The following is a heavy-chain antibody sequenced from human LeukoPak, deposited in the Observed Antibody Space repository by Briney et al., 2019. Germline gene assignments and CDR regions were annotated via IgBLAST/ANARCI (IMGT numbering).Heavy chain of an antibody. J-gene: IGHJ3*02. CDR1: GYTCTGYY. CDR2: INPNSGGT. D-gene: IGHD5/OR15-5a*01. Sequence: ASVKVSCKASGYTCTGYYIHWVRQAPGQGVEWMGWINPNSGGTNYAQKFQGSVTLTRDTSISTAYMELSRLRSDDTAVYYCARVPVYGSDAFYIWGQGTMVTVSS. V-gene: IGHV1-2*02. CDR3: ARVPVYGSDAFYI.